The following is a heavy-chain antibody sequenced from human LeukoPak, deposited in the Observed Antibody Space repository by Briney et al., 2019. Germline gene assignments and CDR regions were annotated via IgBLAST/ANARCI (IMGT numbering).Heavy chain of an antibody. Sequence: PSETLSLTSTVSGGSITTYYWSWIRQPAGKGLEWIGRIYTRGSTNYNPSLKSRVTMSVDTSKNQFSLKLSSVTAADTAVYYCAGEGHYYDSTGYYYGGEDYWGQGTLVTVS. V-gene: IGHV4-4*07. CDR1: GGSITTYY. CDR2: IYTRGST. CDR3: AGEGHYYDSTGYYYGGEDY. D-gene: IGHD3-22*01. J-gene: IGHJ4*02.